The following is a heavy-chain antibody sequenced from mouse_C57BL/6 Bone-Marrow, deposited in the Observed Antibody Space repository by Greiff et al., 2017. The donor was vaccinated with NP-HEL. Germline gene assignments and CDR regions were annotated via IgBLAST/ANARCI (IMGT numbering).Heavy chain of an antibody. CDR1: GYSITSGYY. J-gene: IGHJ4*01. V-gene: IGHV3-6*01. CDR2: ISYDGSN. D-gene: IGHD4-1*01. Sequence: ESGPGLVKPSQSLSLTCSVTGYSITSGYYWNWIRQFPGNKLEWMGYISYDGSNNYNPSLKNRISITRDTSKNQFFLKLNSVTTEDTATYYCARKRTGTGDYYAMDYWGQGTSVTVSS. CDR3: ARKRTGTGDYYAMDY.